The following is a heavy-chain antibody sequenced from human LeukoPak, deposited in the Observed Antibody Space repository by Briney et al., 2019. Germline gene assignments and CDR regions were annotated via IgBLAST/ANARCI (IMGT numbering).Heavy chain of an antibody. D-gene: IGHD2-15*01. CDR1: VFTFSSYG. J-gene: IGHJ4*02. Sequence: GGSLRLSCAASVFTFSSYGMHWVRDAPGKGLERVAFIRYDGSNKYYADSVKGRFTISRDNSKNTLYLQMNSLRAEDTAVYYCASVVVVAADAKNDYWGQGTLVTVSS. V-gene: IGHV3-30*02. CDR3: ASVVVVAADAKNDY. CDR2: IRYDGSNK.